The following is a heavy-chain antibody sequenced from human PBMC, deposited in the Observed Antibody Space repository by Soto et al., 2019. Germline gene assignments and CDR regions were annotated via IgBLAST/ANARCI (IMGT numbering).Heavy chain of an antibody. Sequence: ASVKVSCKASGYTFTSYGISWVRQAPGQGLEWMGWISAYNGNTNYAQKLQGRVTMTTDTSTSTVYMELRSLRSDDTAVYYCARGYYDSSGPNWFDPWGQGTLVTVSS. D-gene: IGHD3-22*01. CDR1: GYTFTSYG. CDR3: ARGYYDSSGPNWFDP. CDR2: ISAYNGNT. V-gene: IGHV1-18*01. J-gene: IGHJ5*02.